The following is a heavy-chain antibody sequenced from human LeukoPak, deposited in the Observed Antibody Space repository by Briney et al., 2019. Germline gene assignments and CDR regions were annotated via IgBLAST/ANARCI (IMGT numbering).Heavy chain of an antibody. J-gene: IGHJ4*02. D-gene: IGHD3-10*01. Sequence: GGSLRLSCAASGITVSSNYMSWVRQAPGKGLEWVSVIYSGGRTYYSDSGKGRFTISRDNSKNTLYLQMNSLRAEDTAVYYCARDGHYSYASGSSLDNWGQGTLVTVSS. CDR2: IYSGGRT. CDR3: ARDGHYSYASGSSLDN. V-gene: IGHV3-53*01. CDR1: GITVSSNY.